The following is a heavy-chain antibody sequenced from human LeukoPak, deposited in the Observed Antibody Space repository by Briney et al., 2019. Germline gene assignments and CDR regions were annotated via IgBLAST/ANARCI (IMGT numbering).Heavy chain of an antibody. D-gene: IGHD3-10*01. V-gene: IGHV5-10-1*01. CDR2: IDPSDSYT. Sequence: LGESLKISCKGSGYSFTSYWISWVRQMPGKGLEWMGRIDPSDSYTNYRPSFQGHVTISADKSISTAYLQWSSLKASDTAMYYCARRNYYGSGSYYALSYWGQGTLVIVSS. J-gene: IGHJ4*02. CDR1: GYSFTSYW. CDR3: ARRNYYGSGSYYALSY.